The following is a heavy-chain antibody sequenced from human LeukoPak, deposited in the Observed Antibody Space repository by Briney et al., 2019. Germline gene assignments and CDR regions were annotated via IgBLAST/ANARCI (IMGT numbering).Heavy chain of an antibody. D-gene: IGHD3-10*01. V-gene: IGHV1-2*02. Sequence: ASVKVSCKASGYTFTGYYMHWVRQAPGHVLEWIGSINPNSGDTNYANNIQGRVTMTRDTSTNTAYMELSRLRSDDTAVYYCARGRPSPVIRITMVRQYAFDIWGQGTMVTVSS. CDR2: INPNSGDT. J-gene: IGHJ3*02. CDR1: GYTFTGYY. CDR3: ARGRPSPVIRITMVRQYAFDI.